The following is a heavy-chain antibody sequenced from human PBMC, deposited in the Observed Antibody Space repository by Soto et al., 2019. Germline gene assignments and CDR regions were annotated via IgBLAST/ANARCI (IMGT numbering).Heavy chain of an antibody. D-gene: IGHD6-25*01. V-gene: IGHV1-8*01. Sequence: QVQLVQSGAEVKKPGASVKVSCKASGYTFTSYDINSVRQATGQGLEWVGWMNPNSGNTGYAQKFQGRVTMTRNTSRITAYMELNSLRSEDTAVYYGAVPQRHFDYWGQGTLVTVS. J-gene: IGHJ4*02. CDR2: MNPNSGNT. CDR1: GYTFTSYD. CDR3: AVPQRHFDY.